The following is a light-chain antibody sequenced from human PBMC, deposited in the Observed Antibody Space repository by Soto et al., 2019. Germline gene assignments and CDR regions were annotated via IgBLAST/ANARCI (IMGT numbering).Light chain of an antibody. CDR2: AAS. CDR1: QTISDY. V-gene: IGKV1-39*01. Sequence: DIQMTQSPSSLSASIGNRVTITCRASQTISDYLNWYQHKPGKAPQLLIYAASNLQSGVPSRFSGSGSGTDFTLTISSLQAEDFATYFCQQSFSTPRTLGQGTKVDIK. J-gene: IGKJ1*01. CDR3: QQSFSTPRT.